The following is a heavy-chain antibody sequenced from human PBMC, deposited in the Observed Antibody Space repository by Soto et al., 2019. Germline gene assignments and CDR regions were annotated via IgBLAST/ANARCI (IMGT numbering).Heavy chain of an antibody. Sequence: EVQLVESGGGLVQPGGSLRLPCAASGFTFSSYWMSWVRQAPGKGLEWVANIKEDGSEKYYVDSVKGRFTISRDNAKNSLYLQMNSLRAEDTAVYYCARDPPNDAFDIWGQGTMVTVSS. CDR1: GFTFSSYW. CDR2: IKEDGSEK. J-gene: IGHJ3*02. V-gene: IGHV3-7*01. CDR3: ARDPPNDAFDI.